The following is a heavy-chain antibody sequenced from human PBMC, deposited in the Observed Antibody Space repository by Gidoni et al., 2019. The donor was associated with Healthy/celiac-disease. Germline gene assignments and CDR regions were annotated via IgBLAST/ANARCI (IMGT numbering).Heavy chain of an antibody. D-gene: IGHD3-3*01. CDR3: ARRSGSGYSYWYFDL. CDR2: IDPSDSYT. Sequence: KGLEWMGRIDPSDSYTNYSPSFQGHVTISADKSISTAYLQWSSLKASDTAMYYCARRSGSGYSYWYFDLWGRGTLVTVSS. J-gene: IGHJ2*01. V-gene: IGHV5-10-1*01.